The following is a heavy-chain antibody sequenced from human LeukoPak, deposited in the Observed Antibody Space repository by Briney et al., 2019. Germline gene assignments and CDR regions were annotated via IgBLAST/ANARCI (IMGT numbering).Heavy chain of an antibody. V-gene: IGHV3-23*01. CDR1: GFTFSSYG. Sequence: GGSLRLSCAASGFTFSSYGMHWVRQAPGKGLQWVSTITGTTHYADSVRGRFTISRDNSKNILYLQMNSLSTEDTAIYYCAKAFREYGSSTYSSFDIWGQGTMVTVSS. D-gene: IGHD6-13*01. CDR3: AKAFREYGSSTYSSFDI. J-gene: IGHJ3*02. CDR2: ITGTT.